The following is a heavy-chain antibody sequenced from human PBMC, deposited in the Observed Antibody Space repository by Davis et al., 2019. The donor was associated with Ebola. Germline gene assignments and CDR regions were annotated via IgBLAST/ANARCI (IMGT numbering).Heavy chain of an antibody. D-gene: IGHD6-19*01. CDR3: ATTPQYSSGQNKPFDY. CDR2: IWDDGSNK. J-gene: IGHJ4*02. CDR1: GFTLSGYD. V-gene: IGHV3-33*01. Sequence: PGGSLRLSCAASGFTLSGYDMNWVRQAPGKGLQWVAVIWDDGSNKYYADSVKGRFTISRDNSKKTVYLQMNSLRAEDTAVYYCATTPQYSSGQNKPFDYWGQGTLVTVSS.